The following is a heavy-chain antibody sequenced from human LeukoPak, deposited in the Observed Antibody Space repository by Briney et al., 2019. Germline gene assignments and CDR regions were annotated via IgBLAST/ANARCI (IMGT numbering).Heavy chain of an antibody. V-gene: IGHV1-2*02. CDR1: GYTFTGYY. Sequence: ASVKVSCKASGYTFTGYYMHWVRQAPGQGLEWMGWINPNSGGTNYAQKFQGRVTMTRDTSISTAYMELSRLRSDDTAVYYCARGPSGMAAAKCWFDPWGQGTLVTVSS. J-gene: IGHJ5*02. CDR2: INPNSGGT. D-gene: IGHD6-13*01. CDR3: ARGPSGMAAAKCWFDP.